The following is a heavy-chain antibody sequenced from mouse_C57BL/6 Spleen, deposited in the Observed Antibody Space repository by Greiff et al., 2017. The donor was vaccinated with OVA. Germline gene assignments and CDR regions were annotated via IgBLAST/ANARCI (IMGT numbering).Heavy chain of an antibody. CDR1: GYTFTSYW. D-gene: IGHD1-1*01. J-gene: IGHJ2*01. CDR3: TNPHSSYFDYFDY. Sequence: VHVKQSGTVLARPGASVKMSCKTSGYTFTSYWMHWVKQRPGQGLEWIGAIYPGNSDTRYNQKFKGKAKLTAVTAASTAYMELSSLTNEDSAVYYCTNPHSSYFDYFDYWGQGTTLTVSS. CDR2: IYPGNSDT. V-gene: IGHV1-5*01.